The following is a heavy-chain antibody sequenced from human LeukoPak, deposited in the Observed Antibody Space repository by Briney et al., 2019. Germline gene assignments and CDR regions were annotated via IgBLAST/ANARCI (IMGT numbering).Heavy chain of an antibody. Sequence: QAGGSLRLSCAASGFTFSSYAMHWVRQAPGKGLEWVAVISYDGSNKYYADSVKGRFTISRDNSKNTLYLQMKSLRAEDTAVYYCALLLGYCSGGSCSPFDYWGQGTLVTVSS. CDR1: GFTFSSYA. V-gene: IGHV3-30*04. CDR2: ISYDGSNK. J-gene: IGHJ4*02. CDR3: ALLLGYCSGGSCSPFDY. D-gene: IGHD2-15*01.